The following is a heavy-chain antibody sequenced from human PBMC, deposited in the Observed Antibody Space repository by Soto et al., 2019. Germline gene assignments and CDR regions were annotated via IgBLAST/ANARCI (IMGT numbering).Heavy chain of an antibody. CDR1: GGTFSSYA. CDR2: IIPIFGTA. CDR3: ARGPPGYCSSTSCYDWFDP. V-gene: IGHV1-69*13. J-gene: IGHJ5*02. D-gene: IGHD2-2*01. Sequence: SVKVSCKASGGTFSSYAISWVRQAPGQGLEWMGGIIPIFGTANYAQKFQGRVTITADESTSTAYMELSSLRSEDTAVYYCARGPPGYCSSTSCYDWFDPWGQGTLVTVSS.